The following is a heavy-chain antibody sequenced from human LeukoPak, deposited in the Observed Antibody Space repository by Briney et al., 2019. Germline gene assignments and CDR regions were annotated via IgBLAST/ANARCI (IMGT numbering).Heavy chain of an antibody. CDR2: INHSGST. V-gene: IGHV4-34*01. CDR1: GGSFSGYY. J-gene: IGHJ6*03. CDR3: ARTPYGDYFPYYYYYMDV. Sequence: PSETLSLTCAVYGGSFSGYYWSWIRQPPGKGLEWIGEINHSGSTNYNPSLKSRVTISVDTSKNQFSLKLSSVTAADTAVYYCARTPYGDYFPYYYYYMDVWGKGTTVTVSS. D-gene: IGHD4-17*01.